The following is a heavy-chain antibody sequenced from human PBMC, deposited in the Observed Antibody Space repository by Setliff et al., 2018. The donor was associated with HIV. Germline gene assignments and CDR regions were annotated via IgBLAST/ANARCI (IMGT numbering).Heavy chain of an antibody. CDR3: ARQVPVPGVAVTPIDY. J-gene: IGHJ4*02. V-gene: IGHV4-39*01. Sequence: SETLSLTCTVSGDSISSSTFYWGWIRQPPGKGLEWIGSIYYSGTTYYNPSLKSRVAISVDTSKNQFSLKLSSVTAADTAVYYCARQVPVPGVAVTPIDYWGQGTLVTVSS. CDR1: GDSISSSTFY. D-gene: IGHD3-22*01. CDR2: IYYSGTT.